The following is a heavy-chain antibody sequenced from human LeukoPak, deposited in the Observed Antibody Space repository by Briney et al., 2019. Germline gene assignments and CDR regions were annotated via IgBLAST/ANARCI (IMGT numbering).Heavy chain of an antibody. D-gene: IGHD2-21*01. CDR2: INWNGGST. J-gene: IGHJ4*02. CDR3: ARAFKYSMSGYYFDY. CDR1: GFTFDDYG. V-gene: IGHV3-20*04. Sequence: GGSLRLSCAASGFTFDDYGMSWVRQAPGEGLEWVSGINWNGGSTGYADSVKGRFTISRDNAKNSLYLQMNSLRAEDTALYYCARAFKYSMSGYYFDYWGQGTLVTVSS.